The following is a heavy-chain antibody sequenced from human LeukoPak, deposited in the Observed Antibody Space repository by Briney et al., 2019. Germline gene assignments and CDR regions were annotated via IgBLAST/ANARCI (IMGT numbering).Heavy chain of an antibody. J-gene: IGHJ5*02. CDR2: ISYDGSNK. CDR1: GFTFSSYS. V-gene: IGHV3-30*03. CDR3: ARDKSA. Sequence: GGTLRLSCAASGFTFSSYSIHWVRQAPGKGLEWVAVISYDGSNKYYADSVKDRFTISRDNSKNTLYLQIHSLRAEDTAVYYCARDKSAWGQGTLVTVSS.